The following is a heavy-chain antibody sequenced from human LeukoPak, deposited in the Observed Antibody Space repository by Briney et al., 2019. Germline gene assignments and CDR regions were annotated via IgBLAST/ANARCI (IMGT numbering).Heavy chain of an antibody. CDR3: ARVNGDGLYYFDY. J-gene: IGHJ4*02. CDR1: GYTFTSYY. V-gene: IGHV1-2*06. D-gene: IGHD5-24*01. CDR2: INPNSGGT. Sequence: VASVKVSCTASGYTFTSYYMHWVRQAPGQGLEWMGRINPNSGGTNYAQKFQGGVTMTRDTSISTAYLELSRLRSDDPAVYYCARVNGDGLYYFDYWGQGTLVTVSS.